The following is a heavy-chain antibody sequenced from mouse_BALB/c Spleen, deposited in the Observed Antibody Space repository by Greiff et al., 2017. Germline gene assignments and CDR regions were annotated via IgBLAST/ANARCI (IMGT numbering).Heavy chain of an antibody. CDR2: IWGDGST. J-gene: IGHJ4*01. Sequence: VQVVESGPGLVAPSQSLSITCTVSGFSLTGYGVNWVRQPPGKGLEWLGMIWGDGSTDYNSALKSRLSISKDNSKSQVFLKMNSLQTDDTARYYCARVGYGSGYAMDYWGQGTSVTVSS. CDR3: ARVGYGSGYAMDY. V-gene: IGHV2-6-7*01. D-gene: IGHD1-1*01. CDR1: GFSLTGYG.